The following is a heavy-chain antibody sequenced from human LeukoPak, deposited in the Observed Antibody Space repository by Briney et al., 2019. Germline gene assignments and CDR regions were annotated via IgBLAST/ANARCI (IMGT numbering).Heavy chain of an antibody. CDR3: ARAPGGYLDY. V-gene: IGHV4-61*02. J-gene: IGHJ4*02. D-gene: IGHD3-16*01. CDR2: IYTSGST. CDR1: GGSISSGSYC. Sequence: TSETLSLTCTVSGGSISSGSYCWSWIRQPARKGLDWIGRIYTSGSTNYNPSLKSRVTISVDTSKNQFSLKLSSVTAADTAVYYCARAPGGYLDYWGQGTLVTVSS.